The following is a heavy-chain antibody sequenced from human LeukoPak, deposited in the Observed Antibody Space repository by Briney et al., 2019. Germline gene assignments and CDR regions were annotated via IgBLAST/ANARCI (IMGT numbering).Heavy chain of an antibody. Sequence: KESGPTLVNPTQTLTLTCSFSGFSLTTNGVGVGWIRQPPAQALEWLAVIYWNDDKHYSPFLKSRLTITKDASKEQVVLTVTNMDPVDTATYYCARFQVTGTYRFDYWGQGTLVTVSS. V-gene: IGHV2-5*01. CDR2: IYWNDDK. D-gene: IGHD1-7*01. CDR3: ARFQVTGTYRFDY. CDR1: GFSLTTNGVG. J-gene: IGHJ4*02.